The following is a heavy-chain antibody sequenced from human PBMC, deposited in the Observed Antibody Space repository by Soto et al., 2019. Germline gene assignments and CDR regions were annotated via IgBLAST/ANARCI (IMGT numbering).Heavy chain of an antibody. V-gene: IGHV4-39*01. CDR3: ARLRLAYSGTFYFDL. D-gene: IGHD1-26*01. Sequence: SETLYLTCTVSVDSISSSSFYWGWIRQPPGKGLEWIGTIYYSGSTYYNPSLKSRVTIYQDTPRNEFALKVTSVTAADTAVYYCARLRLAYSGTFYFDLWGQGALVTVSS. CDR1: VDSISSSSFY. CDR2: IYYSGST. J-gene: IGHJ4*02.